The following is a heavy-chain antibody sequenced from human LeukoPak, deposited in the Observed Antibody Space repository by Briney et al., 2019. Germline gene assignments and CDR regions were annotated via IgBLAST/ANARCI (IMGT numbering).Heavy chain of an antibody. Sequence: PSDTLSLICTVSDDSHNRFYWGWMRRPPGEGVEWVGSVYYSGSTYYNPSLKSRVTMSVDTSKNQFSLKLSSVTAADTAVYYCARHIQIAFRVFRLGWIDPWGQGTLVTVSS. V-gene: IGHV4-39*01. CDR3: ARHIQIAFRVFRLGWIDP. J-gene: IGHJ5*02. CDR2: VYYSGST. CDR1: DDSHNRFY. D-gene: IGHD3-3*02.